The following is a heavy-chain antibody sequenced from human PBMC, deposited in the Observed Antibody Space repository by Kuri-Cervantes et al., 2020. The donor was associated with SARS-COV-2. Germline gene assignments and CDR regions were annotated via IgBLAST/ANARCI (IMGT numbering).Heavy chain of an antibody. Sequence: GGSLRLSCTASGFTFGDYAMSWVRQAPGKGLEWVGFIRSKAYGGTTEYAASVKGRFTISRDDSKSIAYLQMNSLRAEDTAVHYCARERYCSSTSCPNDAFDIWGQGTMVTVSS. CDR2: IRSKAYGGTT. CDR1: GFTFGDYA. CDR3: ARERYCSSTSCPNDAFDI. D-gene: IGHD2-2*01. V-gene: IGHV3-49*04. J-gene: IGHJ3*02.